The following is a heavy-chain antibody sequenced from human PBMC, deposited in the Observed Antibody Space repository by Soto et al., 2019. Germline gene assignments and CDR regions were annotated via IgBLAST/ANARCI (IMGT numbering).Heavy chain of an antibody. CDR3: AREVGEYCSSTSCYYYYGMDV. CDR2: MNPNSGNT. CDR1: GYTFTSYD. D-gene: IGHD2-2*01. Sequence: ASVKVSCKASGYTFTSYDINWVRQATGQGLEWMGWMNPNSGNTGYAQKFQGRVTMTRNTSISTAYMELSSLRSEDTAVYYCAREVGEYCSSTSCYYYYGMDVWGQGTTVTVS. V-gene: IGHV1-8*01. J-gene: IGHJ6*02.